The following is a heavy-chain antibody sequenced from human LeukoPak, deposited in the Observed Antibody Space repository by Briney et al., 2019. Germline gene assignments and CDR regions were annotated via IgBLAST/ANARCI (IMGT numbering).Heavy chain of an antibody. CDR1: GYTLTELS. V-gene: IGHV1-24*01. D-gene: IGHD1-7*01. J-gene: IGHJ6*03. CDR3: ATSQPITGTRGYYYYYYMDV. CDR2: FDPEDGET. Sequence: GASVKVSCKVSGYTLTELSMHWVRQAPGKGLEWMGGFDPEDGETIYAQKFQGRVTMTENTSTDTAYMELSSLRSEDTAVYYCATSQPITGTRGYYYYYYMDVWGKGTTVTVSS.